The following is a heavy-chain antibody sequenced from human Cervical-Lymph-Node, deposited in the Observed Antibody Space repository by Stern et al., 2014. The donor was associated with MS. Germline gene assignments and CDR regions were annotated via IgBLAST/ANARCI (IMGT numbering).Heavy chain of an antibody. CDR1: GSTFSSYW. CDR3: ARLSMDV. CDR2: IKHDASEN. J-gene: IGHJ6*02. V-gene: IGHV3-7*01. Sequence: EVQLEESGGGLVKPGGSLRLSCAGSGSTFSSYWMSWVRLTPGGGLQWVATIKHDASENFYADSVRGRFTISRDNTKGSVYLQMDSLRVEDTAVYYCARLSMDVWGQGTAVTVSS.